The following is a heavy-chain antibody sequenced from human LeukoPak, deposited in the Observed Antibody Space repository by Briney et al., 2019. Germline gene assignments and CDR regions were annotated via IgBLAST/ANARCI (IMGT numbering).Heavy chain of an antibody. Sequence: SETLSGNCTGPGGAISSDDCNWILQPPGKAQLWLGDESYTGITSPNPSLNSPHKISVDTSKDQLSLKLSSATAADTAVYYCARGLGEQLVAGYYYYYYMDVWGKGTTVTVSS. V-gene: IGHV4-59*01. CDR2: ESYTGIT. D-gene: IGHD6-13*01. CDR1: GGAISSDD. CDR3: ARGLGEQLVAGYYYYYYMDV. J-gene: IGHJ6*03.